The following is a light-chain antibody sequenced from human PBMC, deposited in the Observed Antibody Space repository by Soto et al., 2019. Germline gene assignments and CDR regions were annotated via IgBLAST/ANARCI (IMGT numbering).Light chain of an antibody. CDR3: QQRSKWPPTFT. J-gene: IGKJ3*01. V-gene: IGKV3-11*01. CDR1: QSVSSY. CDR2: DAS. Sequence: EIVLTQSPATLSLSPGERATLSCRASQSVSSYLAWFQQKPGKAPRLLIYDASNRATGIPARFSGSGSGTDFTLTISSLEPEDFAIYYCQQRSKWPPTFTFGPGTKVDMK.